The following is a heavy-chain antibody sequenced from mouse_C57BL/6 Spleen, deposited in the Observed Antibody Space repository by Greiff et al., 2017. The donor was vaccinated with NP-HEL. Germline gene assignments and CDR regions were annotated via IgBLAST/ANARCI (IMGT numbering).Heavy chain of an antibody. CDR3: ARTMVTTGPYYYAMDY. Sequence: VQLQQPGAELVKPGASVKLSCKASGYTFTSYWMQWVKQRPGQGLEWIGEIDPSDSYTNYNQKFKGKATLTVDTSSSTAYMQLSSLTSEDSAVYYCARTMVTTGPYYYAMDYWGQGTSVTVSS. J-gene: IGHJ4*01. V-gene: IGHV1-50*01. CDR1: GYTFTSYW. D-gene: IGHD2-2*01. CDR2: IDPSDSYT.